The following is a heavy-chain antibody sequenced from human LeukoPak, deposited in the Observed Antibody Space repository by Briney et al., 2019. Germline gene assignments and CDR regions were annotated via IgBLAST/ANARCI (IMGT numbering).Heavy chain of an antibody. D-gene: IGHD3-16*02. CDR3: ATDLWGSYRSDY. V-gene: IGHV1-46*01. J-gene: IGHJ4*02. CDR1: GYTFTSYY. Sequence: ASVKVSCKASGYTFTSYYMHWVRQAPGQGLEWMGIINPSGGSTSYAQKFQGRVTMTEDTSTDTAYMELSSLRSEDTAVYYCATDLWGSYRSDYWGQGTLVTVSS. CDR2: INPSGGST.